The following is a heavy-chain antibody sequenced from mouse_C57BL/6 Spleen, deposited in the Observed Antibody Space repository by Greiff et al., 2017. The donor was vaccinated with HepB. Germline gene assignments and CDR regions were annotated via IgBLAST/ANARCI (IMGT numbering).Heavy chain of an antibody. J-gene: IGHJ4*01. D-gene: IGHD3-3*01. CDR1: GFNIKDDY. CDR2: IDPENGDT. CDR3: TTRGHRYAMDY. Sequence: EVQLQESGAELVRPGASVKLSCTASGFNIKDDYMHWVKQRPEQGREWIGWIDPENGDTEYASKFQGKATITADTSSNTAYLQLSSLTSEDTDVCYCTTRGHRYAMDYWGQGTSVTVSS. V-gene: IGHV14-4*01.